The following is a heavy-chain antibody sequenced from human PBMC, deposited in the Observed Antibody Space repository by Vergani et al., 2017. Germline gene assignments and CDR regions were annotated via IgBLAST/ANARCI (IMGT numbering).Heavy chain of an antibody. CDR3: ARVDSSGWYREYYYYGIDV. J-gene: IGHJ6*02. Sequence: VQLVPSGAEVKKPGASVKVSCKASGYTFTSYYMHWVRQATGQGLEWMGIINPSGGSTSYAQKFQGRVTMTRDTSTSTVYMELSSLRSEDTAVCYCARVDSSGWYREYYYYGIDVWGQGTTVTVSS. CDR2: INPSGGST. V-gene: IGHV1-46*01. D-gene: IGHD6-19*01. CDR1: GYTFTSYY.